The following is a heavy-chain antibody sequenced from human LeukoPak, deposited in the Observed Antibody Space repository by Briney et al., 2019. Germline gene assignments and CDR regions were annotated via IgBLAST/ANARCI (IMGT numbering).Heavy chain of an antibody. CDR2: ISGSGTTI. J-gene: IGHJ3*02. CDR3: AKEINHQWLVPLDAFDI. V-gene: IGHV3-23*01. Sequence: GGSLRLSCAASGFSFTSYAMSWVRQAPGKGLDWVSGISGSGTTIYYADSAKGRFTISRDNFKNTLYLQMNSLRAEDTAVYYCAKEINHQWLVPLDAFDIWGQGTMVTVSS. D-gene: IGHD6-19*01. CDR1: GFSFTSYA.